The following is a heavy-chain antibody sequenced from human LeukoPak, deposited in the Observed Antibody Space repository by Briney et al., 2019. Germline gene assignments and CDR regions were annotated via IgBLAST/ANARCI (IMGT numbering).Heavy chain of an antibody. V-gene: IGHV4-34*01. CDR3: ARGRYYYGSGSYPKSPSFGY. CDR1: GGSFSGYY. J-gene: IGHJ4*02. Sequence: SETLSLTCAVYGGSFSGYYWSWIRQPPGKGLEWIGEINHSGSTNYNPSLKSRVTISVDTSKNQFSLKLSSVTAADTAVYYCARGRYYYGSGSYPKSPSFGYWGQGTLVTVSS. D-gene: IGHD3-10*01. CDR2: INHSGST.